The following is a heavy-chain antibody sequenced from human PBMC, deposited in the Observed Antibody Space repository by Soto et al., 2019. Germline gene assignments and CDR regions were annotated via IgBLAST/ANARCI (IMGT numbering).Heavy chain of an antibody. J-gene: IGHJ5*01. V-gene: IGHV3-21*02. D-gene: IGHD2-2*03. Sequence: EVQLVESGGGLVRPGASLRLSCITSGFTFSSYSLNWVRQAPGKGLEWVSSITNSHYIYYGDSVKGRFTISRDNVENSVHLEMNSLRVEDTAVYYCVRVVGLDSWGQGTLVSVSS. CDR3: VRVVGLDS. CDR2: ITNSHYI. CDR1: GFTFSSYS.